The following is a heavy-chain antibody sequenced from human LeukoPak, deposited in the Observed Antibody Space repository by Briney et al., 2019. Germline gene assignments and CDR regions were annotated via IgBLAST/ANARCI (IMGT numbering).Heavy chain of an antibody. CDR2: ISGGGGST. CDR1: GFTFSSFA. J-gene: IGHJ4*02. CDR3: AKGPRMGATTGMLDY. Sequence: RSGGSLRLSCAASGFTFSSFAMSWVRQAPGKGLEWVSGISGGGGSTYYADSVKGRFTISRDNSENTLYLQMNSLRAEDTAVYYCAKGPRMGATTGMLDYWGQGTLVTVSS. V-gene: IGHV3-23*01. D-gene: IGHD1-26*01.